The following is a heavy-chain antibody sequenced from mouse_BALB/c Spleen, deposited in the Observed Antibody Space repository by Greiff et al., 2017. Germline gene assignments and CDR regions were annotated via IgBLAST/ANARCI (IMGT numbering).Heavy chain of an antibody. CDR1: GYTFTSYY. J-gene: IGHJ4*01. CDR3: NAGILRPYYYAMDY. V-gene: IGHV1S81*02. D-gene: IGHD1-2*01. CDR2: INPSNGGT. Sequence: QVQLQQPGAELVKPGASVKLSCKASGYTFTSYYMYWVKQRPGQGLEWIGGINPSNGGTNFNEKFKSKATLTVDKSSSTAYMQLSSLTSEDSAVYYCNAGILRPYYYAMDYWGQGTSVTVSS.